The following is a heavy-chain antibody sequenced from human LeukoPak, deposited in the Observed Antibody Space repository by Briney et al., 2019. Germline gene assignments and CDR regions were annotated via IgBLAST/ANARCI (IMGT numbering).Heavy chain of an antibody. V-gene: IGHV3-23*01. J-gene: IGHJ4*02. CDR1: GFTFSNYA. Sequence: AGGSLRLSCAASGFTFSNYAMSWVRQAPGKGLEWVSTISGSGGNTYYADSVKGRFTISRDNSKNTLYLQMNSLRAEDTAVYYCARDRPGDGYNSDWGQGTLVTVSS. D-gene: IGHD5-12*01. CDR3: ARDRPGDGYNSD. CDR2: ISGSGGNT.